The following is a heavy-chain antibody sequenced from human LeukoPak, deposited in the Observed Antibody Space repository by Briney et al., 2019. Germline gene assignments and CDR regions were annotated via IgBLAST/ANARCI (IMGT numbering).Heavy chain of an antibody. CDR2: IGIAGDT. Sequence: GGSLRLSCAASGFTLSSHAMHWVRQATGKGLEWVSAIGIAGDTFYPGSVKGRFTISRENADNSLYLQMNSLRAEDTAVYYCARVYDVLTGGFDHWGQGALVTVSS. CDR3: ARVYDVLTGGFDH. CDR1: GFTLSSHA. V-gene: IGHV3-13*01. J-gene: IGHJ4*02. D-gene: IGHD3-9*01.